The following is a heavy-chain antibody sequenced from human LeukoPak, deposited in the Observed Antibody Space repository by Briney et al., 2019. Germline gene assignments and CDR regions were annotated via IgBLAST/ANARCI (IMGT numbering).Heavy chain of an antibody. CDR1: GYSFTTYW. CDR3: ARPLDCSSTSCYAGPGY. CDR2: IYPGDSDT. V-gene: IGHV5-51*01. Sequence: AGESLKISCKVSGYSFTTYWIGWVRQMPGKGLEWMGIIYPGDSDTRYSPSFQGQVTISADKSISTAYLQWSSLKASDTAMYYCARPLDCSSTSCYAGPGYWGQGTLVTVSS. D-gene: IGHD2-2*01. J-gene: IGHJ4*02.